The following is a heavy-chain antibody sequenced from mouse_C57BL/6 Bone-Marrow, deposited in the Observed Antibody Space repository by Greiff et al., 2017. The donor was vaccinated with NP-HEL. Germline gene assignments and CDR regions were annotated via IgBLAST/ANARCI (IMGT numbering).Heavy chain of an antibody. CDR2: INPSSGYT. Sequence: QVQLQQSGAELAKPGASVKLSCKASGYTFNSYWMHWVNQRPGQGLEWIGYINPSSGYTKYNQKFKDKATLTADKSSSTAYMQLSSLTYEDSAVYYCARSLYYGYDDFDYWGQGTTLTVSS. D-gene: IGHD2-2*01. CDR1: GYTFNSYW. V-gene: IGHV1-7*01. J-gene: IGHJ2*01. CDR3: ARSLYYGYDDFDY.